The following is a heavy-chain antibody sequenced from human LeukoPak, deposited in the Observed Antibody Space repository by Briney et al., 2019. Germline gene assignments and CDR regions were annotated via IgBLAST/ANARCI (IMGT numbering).Heavy chain of an antibody. Sequence: GESLKISSQGSGYTFPIYWIGWVRQTPGKGLEWMGIIYPSDSHTIYSPSFQGQVTVSADKSISIAYLQWSSLKASDTAIYYCVRHYRPPQDSRAAKPTGYYYYYMDVWGTGTTVIVSS. J-gene: IGHJ6*03. CDR1: GYTFPIYW. D-gene: IGHD3-16*02. CDR3: VRHYRPPQDSRAAKPTGYYYYYMDV. CDR2: IYPSDSHT. V-gene: IGHV5-51*01.